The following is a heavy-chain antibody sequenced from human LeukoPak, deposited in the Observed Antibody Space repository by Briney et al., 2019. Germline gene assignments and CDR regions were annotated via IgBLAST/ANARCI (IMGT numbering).Heavy chain of an antibody. Sequence: GGSLRLSCAASGFTFSTYAMTWVRQAAEKGLEWVSIINAGGGETYYADSVKGRLTISRDNSKNTLYLQMNSLRVEDTAVYYCGRDPNGDYFGAFEFWGQETLVTVSA. CDR1: GFTFSTYA. J-gene: IGHJ3*01. V-gene: IGHV3-23*01. CDR2: INAGGGET. CDR3: GRDPNGDYFGAFEF. D-gene: IGHD4-17*01.